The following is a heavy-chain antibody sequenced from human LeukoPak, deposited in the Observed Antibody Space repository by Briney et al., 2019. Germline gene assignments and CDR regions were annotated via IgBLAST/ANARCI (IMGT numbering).Heavy chain of an antibody. CDR2: ISGSGGNT. D-gene: IGHD3-16*01. J-gene: IGHJ4*02. V-gene: IGHV3-23*01. CDR1: GFIVNTNY. Sequence: GGSLRLSCAASGFIVNTNYMSWVRQAPGKGLEWVSGISGSGGNTYYAEALTGRFTVSRDNSKNTLYLQMNSLRAEDTALYYCAKGGLRGGTYNDDFWGQGTLVTVSS. CDR3: AKGGLRGGTYNDDF.